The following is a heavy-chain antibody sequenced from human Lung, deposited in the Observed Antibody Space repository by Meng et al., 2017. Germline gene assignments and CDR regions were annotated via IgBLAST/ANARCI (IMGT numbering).Heavy chain of an antibody. J-gene: IGHJ4*02. CDR2: IYHSGST. V-gene: IGHV4-4*02. D-gene: IGHD2-21*01. Sequence: GQLAEAGPGLVKPSGTLSLTCAVSGGSISSDNWWSWVRQPPGKGLEWIGEIYHSGSTNYNPSLKSRITISVDKPKNQFSLTLSSVTAADTAVYYCTKNDFYCLGYWGQGTLVTVSS. CDR3: TKNDFYCLGY. CDR1: GGSISSDNW.